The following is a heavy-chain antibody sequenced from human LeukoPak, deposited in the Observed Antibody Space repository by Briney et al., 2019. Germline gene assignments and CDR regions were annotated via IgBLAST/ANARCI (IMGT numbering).Heavy chain of an antibody. D-gene: IGHD1-26*01. CDR3: ARGQEWDSWIVDF. CDR1: GYTFSNYA. CDR2: NTGGNPIT. J-gene: IGHJ4*02. Sequence: ASVKVSCKTSGYTFSNYAIHWLRQAPGQRPEWMGCNTGGNPITQYSQKFQGRLTFNRDTSASTAFMEQSSLTSEDTAVYYCARGQEWDSWIVDFWGQGTLVTVSS. V-gene: IGHV1-3*01.